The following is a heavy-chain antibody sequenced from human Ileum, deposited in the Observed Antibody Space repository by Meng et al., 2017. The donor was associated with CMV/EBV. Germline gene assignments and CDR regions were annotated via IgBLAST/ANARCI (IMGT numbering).Heavy chain of an antibody. J-gene: IGHJ5*02. V-gene: IGHV4-61*01. Sequence: GSVSSGTYDWSWIRQPPGKGLEWIGYIHYSGSTNYNPSLKSRVTISVATSKNQFSLKLSSVTAADTAVYYCARGVKLRFLELIWFDPWGQGTLVTVSS. CDR2: IHYSGST. D-gene: IGHD3-3*01. CDR1: GSVSSGTYD. CDR3: ARGVKLRFLELIWFDP.